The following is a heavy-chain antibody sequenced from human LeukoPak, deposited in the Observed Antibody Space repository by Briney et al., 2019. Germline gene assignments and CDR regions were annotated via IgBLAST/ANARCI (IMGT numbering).Heavy chain of an antibody. CDR1: GFTFDDYG. CDR3: ARYCTNGVCYQDY. V-gene: IGHV3-20*04. CDR2: INWNGGST. Sequence: PGGSLRLSCAASGFTFDDYGMSWVRHAPGKGLEWVSGINWNGGSTGYADSVKGRSTISRDNAKNSLYLQMNSLRAEDTALYYCARYCTNGVCYQDYWGQGTLVTVSS. D-gene: IGHD2-8*01. J-gene: IGHJ4*02.